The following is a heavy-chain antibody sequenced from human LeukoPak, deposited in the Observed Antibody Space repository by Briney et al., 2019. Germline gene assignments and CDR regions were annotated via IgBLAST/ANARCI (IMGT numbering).Heavy chain of an antibody. D-gene: IGHD2-2*01. CDR1: GGSFSGYY. V-gene: IGHV4-34*01. CDR3: ARDQYCSSTSCYSGFDY. Sequence: SETLSLTCAVYGGSFSGYYWSWIRQPPGKGLEWIGEINHSGSTNYNPSLKSRVTISGDTSKNQFSLKLSSVTAADTAVYYCARDQYCSSTSCYSGFDYWGQGTLVTVSS. CDR2: INHSGST. J-gene: IGHJ4*02.